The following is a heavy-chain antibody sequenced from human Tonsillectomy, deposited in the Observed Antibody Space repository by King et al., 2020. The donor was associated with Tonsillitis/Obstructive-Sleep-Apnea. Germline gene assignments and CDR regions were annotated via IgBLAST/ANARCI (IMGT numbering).Heavy chain of an antibody. Sequence: VQLVESGAEVKKPGASMKVSCKASGYTFTGHYLHWVRQAPGQGLEWMGIINPSGGSTSSAQKFQGRVTMTWDTSTTTVYMELSSLRSDDTAVYFCAREGLVGVRGRDYWYFDLWGRGTLVTVSS. J-gene: IGHJ2*01. V-gene: IGHV1-46*01. CDR1: GYTFTGHY. D-gene: IGHD1-26*01. CDR3: AREGLVGVRGRDYWYFDL. CDR2: INPSGGST.